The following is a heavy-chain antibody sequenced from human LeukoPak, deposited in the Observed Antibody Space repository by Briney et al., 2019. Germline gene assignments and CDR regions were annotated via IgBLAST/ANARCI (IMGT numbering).Heavy chain of an antibody. CDR1: GGSISSHY. D-gene: IGHD1-26*01. CDR3: ARDIENWFGP. Sequence: SETLSLTCTVSGGSISSHYWSWIRQPPGKGLEWIGYIYYSGSTNYNPSLKSRVTISVDTSKNQFSLKLSSVTAADTAVYYCARDIENWFGPWGQGTLVTVSS. V-gene: IGHV4-59*11. J-gene: IGHJ5*02. CDR2: IYYSGST.